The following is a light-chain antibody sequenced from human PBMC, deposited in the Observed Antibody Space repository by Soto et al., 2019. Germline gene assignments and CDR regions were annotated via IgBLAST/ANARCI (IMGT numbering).Light chain of an antibody. CDR2: DAS. CDR1: QDISKY. Sequence: DIQMTQSPSSLSASVGDRVTITCQASQDISKYLNWYQYKIGKAPKLLIYDASNLETGVTSRFSGSGSGTNFTFTIVSLQPEDFATYYCQHCDNFPFSFGQGTKVEI. J-gene: IGKJ2*03. V-gene: IGKV1-33*01. CDR3: QHCDNFPFS.